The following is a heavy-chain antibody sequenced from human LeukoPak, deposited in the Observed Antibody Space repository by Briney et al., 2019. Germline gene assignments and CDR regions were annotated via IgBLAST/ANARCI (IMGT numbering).Heavy chain of an antibody. CDR3: ARGFHDAFDI. Sequence: GGSLRLSCAASGLTFTNYWMSWVRQAPGKGLEWVAHIKEDGSEKYYVDSVKGRFTISRDNARNSLYLQMNSLRADDTAVFYCARGFHDAFDIWGQGTMVTVSS. V-gene: IGHV3-7*01. J-gene: IGHJ3*02. CDR2: IKEDGSEK. CDR1: GLTFTNYW.